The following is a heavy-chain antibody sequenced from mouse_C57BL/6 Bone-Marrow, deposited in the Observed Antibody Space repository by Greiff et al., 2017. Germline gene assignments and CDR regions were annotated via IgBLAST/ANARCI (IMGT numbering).Heavy chain of an antibody. D-gene: IGHD2-2*01. CDR3: VRHDIYYGYDGFAY. Sequence: GGGLVQPKGSLKLSCAASGFSFNTYAMNWVRQAPGKGLEWVARIRSKSNNYATYYADSVKDRFTISRDDSESMLYLQMNNLKTEDTAMYYCVRHDIYYGYDGFAYWGQGTLVTVSA. CDR2: IRSKSNNYAT. V-gene: IGHV10-1*01. J-gene: IGHJ3*01. CDR1: GFSFNTYA.